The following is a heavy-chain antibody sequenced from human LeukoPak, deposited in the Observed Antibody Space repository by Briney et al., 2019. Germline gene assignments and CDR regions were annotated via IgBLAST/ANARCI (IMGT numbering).Heavy chain of an antibody. CDR3: ARNRGLRAFDI. CDR1: GGTFSSYA. J-gene: IGHJ3*02. Sequence: GGSLRLSCAASGGTFSSYAISWVRQAPGQGLEWMGGIIPIFGTANYAQKFQGRVTITADESTSTAYMELSSLRSEDTAVYYCARNRGLRAFDIWGQGTMVTVSS. CDR2: IIPIFGTA. V-gene: IGHV1-69*01. D-gene: IGHD4-17*01.